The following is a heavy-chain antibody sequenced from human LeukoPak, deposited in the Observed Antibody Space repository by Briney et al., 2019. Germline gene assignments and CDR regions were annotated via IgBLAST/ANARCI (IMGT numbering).Heavy chain of an antibody. CDR2: ISGDSSQI. Sequence: GGSLRLSCAASGFTFSGYAMNCVRQAPGKGLEWISYISGDSSQIFYADSVKGRFTTSRDNAKNSLHLQMSSLRVEDTALYYCVRDQGAPDYWGQGTLLTVSS. V-gene: IGHV3-48*01. J-gene: IGHJ4*02. CDR3: VRDQGAPDY. CDR1: GFTFSGYA. D-gene: IGHD1-26*01.